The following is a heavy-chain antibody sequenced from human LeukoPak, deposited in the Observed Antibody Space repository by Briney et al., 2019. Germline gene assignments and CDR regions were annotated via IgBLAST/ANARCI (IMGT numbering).Heavy chain of an antibody. Sequence: KRGESLKISCKGSGYSFTSYWIGWVRQMPGKGLEWMGIIYPGDSDTRYSPSFQGQVTISADKSISTAYLQWSSLKASDTAMYYCARVYCSSTSCPENWFDPWGRGTLVTVSS. CDR2: IYPGDSDT. CDR1: GYSFTSYW. CDR3: ARVYCSSTSCPENWFDP. D-gene: IGHD2-2*01. J-gene: IGHJ5*02. V-gene: IGHV5-51*01.